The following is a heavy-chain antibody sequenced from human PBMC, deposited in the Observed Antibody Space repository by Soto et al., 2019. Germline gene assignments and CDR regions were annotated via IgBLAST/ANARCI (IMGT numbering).Heavy chain of an antibody. Sequence: SETLSLTCTVSGGSISSGGYYWSWIRQHPGKGLEWIGYIYYSGSTYYNPSLKSRVTISVDTSKNQFSLKLSSVTAADTAVYYFARDWSIAARNWFDPWGQGTLVTVSS. D-gene: IGHD6-6*01. CDR2: IYYSGST. V-gene: IGHV4-31*03. J-gene: IGHJ5*02. CDR1: GGSISSGGYY. CDR3: ARDWSIAARNWFDP.